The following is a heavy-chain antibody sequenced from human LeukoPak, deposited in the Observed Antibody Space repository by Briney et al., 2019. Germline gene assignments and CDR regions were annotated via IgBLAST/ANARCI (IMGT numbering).Heavy chain of an antibody. CDR2: IKQDGSET. V-gene: IGHV3-7*01. D-gene: IGHD2-2*01. CDR1: GFAFSNYW. Sequence: GGSLRLSCAASGFAFSNYWMNWVHQAPGKGLEWVANIKQDGSETYYVDSVKGRFTISRDNAKNSLYLQMNSLRAEDTALYYCCSTNSFSYWGQGTLVTVSS. CDR3: CSTNSFSY. J-gene: IGHJ4*02.